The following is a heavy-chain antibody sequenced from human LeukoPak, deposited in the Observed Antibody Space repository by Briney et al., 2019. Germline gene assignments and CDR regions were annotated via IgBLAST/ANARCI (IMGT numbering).Heavy chain of an antibody. CDR2: INPNSGGT. CDR3: ASGVQDYYDSSGYYFGLDYYYYGMDV. V-gene: IGHV1-2*06. CDR1: GYTFTSYD. Sequence: ASVKVSCKASGYTFTSYDINWVRQATGQGLEWMGRINPNSGGTNYAQKFQGRVTMTRDTSISTAYMELSRLRSDDTAVYYCASGVQDYYDSSGYYFGLDYYYYGMDVWGQGTTVTVSS. J-gene: IGHJ6*02. D-gene: IGHD3-22*01.